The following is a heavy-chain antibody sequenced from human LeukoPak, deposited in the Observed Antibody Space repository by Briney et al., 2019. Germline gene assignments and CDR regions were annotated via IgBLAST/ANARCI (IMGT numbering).Heavy chain of an antibody. Sequence: GGSLRLSCAASGLTFSTYWMNWVRQAPGKGLEWVSSISGGSRTINYADSVKGRFTTSRDNAKNSLYLQVNSLRAEDTAVYYCARAGQSDYWGQGTLVTVSS. CDR1: GLTFSTYW. CDR3: ARAGQSDY. V-gene: IGHV3-48*04. CDR2: ISGGSRTI. J-gene: IGHJ4*02.